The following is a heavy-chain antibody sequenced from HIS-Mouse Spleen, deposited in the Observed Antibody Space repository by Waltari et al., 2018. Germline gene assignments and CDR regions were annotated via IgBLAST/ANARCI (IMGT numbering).Heavy chain of an antibody. J-gene: IGHJ4*02. CDR3: AKDLRPAYSSSPYFDY. Sequence: EVQLVESGGGLVQPGRSLRLSCAASGFTFDDYAMHWVRQAPGKGRGWVSGISWNSGSIGYADSVKGRFTISRDNAKNSLYLQMNSLRAEDTALYYCAKDLRPAYSSSPYFDYWGQGTLVTVSS. CDR1: GFTFDDYA. D-gene: IGHD6-6*01. V-gene: IGHV3-9*01. CDR2: ISWNSGSI.